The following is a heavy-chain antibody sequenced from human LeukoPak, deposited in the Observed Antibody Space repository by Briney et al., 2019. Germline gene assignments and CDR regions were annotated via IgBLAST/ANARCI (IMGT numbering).Heavy chain of an antibody. CDR3: ARDLELERNRWNYFES. CDR2: MHYSGDT. D-gene: IGHD1-1*01. V-gene: IGHV4-59*01. Sequence: TSETLSLTCTVSGXSISSFFWSWIRQPPGKGLEWIGSMHYSGDTKYNPSLKSRVSLSIDTSKQQFSLRLSSVTAADTAVYYCARDLELERNRWNYFESWGQGTLVTVSS. CDR1: GXSISSFF. J-gene: IGHJ4*02.